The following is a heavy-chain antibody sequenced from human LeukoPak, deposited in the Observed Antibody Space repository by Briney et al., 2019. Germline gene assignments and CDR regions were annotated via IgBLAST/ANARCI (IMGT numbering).Heavy chain of an antibody. Sequence: PGGSLRLSCAASGFTVSSNYMSWARQAPGKGLEWVSVIYSGGSTYYADSVKGRFTISRDNSKNTLYLQMNSLRAEDTAVYYCAKDRPLGVTSHFQHWGQGTLVTVSS. V-gene: IGHV3-53*01. CDR3: AKDRPLGVTSHFQH. CDR1: GFTVSSNY. CDR2: IYSGGST. D-gene: IGHD4-17*01. J-gene: IGHJ1*01.